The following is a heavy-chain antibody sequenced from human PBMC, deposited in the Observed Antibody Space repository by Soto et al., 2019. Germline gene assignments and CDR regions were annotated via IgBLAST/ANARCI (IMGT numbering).Heavy chain of an antibody. CDR3: AKLLGDVLTGYYAGY. CDR1: GFTFSSYA. J-gene: IGHJ4*02. Sequence: PGGSLRLSCAASGFTFSSYAMSWVRQAPGKGLEWVSAISGSGGSTYYADYVEGRFTISRDKSKNTLYLQMNSVRAEDTAVYYCAKLLGDVLTGYYAGYWGQGTLVTVSS. D-gene: IGHD3-9*01. V-gene: IGHV3-23*01. CDR2: ISGSGGST.